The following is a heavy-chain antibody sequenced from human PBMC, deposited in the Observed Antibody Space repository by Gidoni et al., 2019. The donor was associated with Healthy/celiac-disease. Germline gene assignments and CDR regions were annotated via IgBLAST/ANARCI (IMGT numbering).Heavy chain of an antibody. CDR2: IRSKAYGGTT. CDR1: GFTFGDYA. CDR3: TRVGDASGYYISGMDV. V-gene: IGHV3-49*05. D-gene: IGHD3-3*01. Sequence: EVQLVESGGGLVKPGRSLRLSCTASGFTFGDYALSWFRQAPGKGLEWVGFIRSKAYGGTTEYAASVKGRFTISRDDSKSIAYLQMNSLKTEDTAVYYCTRVGDASGYYISGMDVWGQGTTVTVSS. J-gene: IGHJ6*02.